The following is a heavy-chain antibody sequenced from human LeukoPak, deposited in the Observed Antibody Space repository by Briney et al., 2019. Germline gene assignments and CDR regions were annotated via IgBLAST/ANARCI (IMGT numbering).Heavy chain of an antibody. D-gene: IGHD3-3*01. CDR1: GFTFSSYA. CDR3: AKATIFGVVTPPPYFDY. V-gene: IGHV3-23*01. Sequence: GGSLRLSCAASGFTFSSYAMSWVRQAPGKGLEWVSAISGSGGSTYYADSVKGRFTISRDNSKNTLYLQMNSLRAEDTAVYYCAKATIFGVVTPPPYFDYWGQGTLVTVSS. CDR2: ISGSGGST. J-gene: IGHJ4*02.